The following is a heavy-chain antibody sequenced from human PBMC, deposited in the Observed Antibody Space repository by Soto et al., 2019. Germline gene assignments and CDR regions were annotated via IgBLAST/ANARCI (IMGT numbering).Heavy chain of an antibody. CDR1: GGSISSYY. Sequence: QVQLQESGPGLVKPSETLSLTCTVSGGSISSYYWSWIRQPPGKGLEWIGYIYYSGSTNYNPSLRSRVTISVDTSKNQFSLKLSSVTAADTAVYCCARHGRGHDLDIWGQGTMVTVSS. V-gene: IGHV4-59*08. D-gene: IGHD1-26*01. CDR3: ARHGRGHDLDI. CDR2: IYYSGST. J-gene: IGHJ3*02.